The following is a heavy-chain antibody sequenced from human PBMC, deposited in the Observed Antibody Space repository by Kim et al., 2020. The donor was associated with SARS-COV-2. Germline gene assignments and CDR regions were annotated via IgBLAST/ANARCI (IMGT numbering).Heavy chain of an antibody. V-gene: IGHV3-21*01. Sequence: ADSVTGPFTISRDNAKNSLYLQMNSLGAEDTAVYYCARDGRGGIAAAEDYWGQGTLVTVSS. CDR3: ARDGRGGIAAAEDY. D-gene: IGHD6-13*01. J-gene: IGHJ4*02.